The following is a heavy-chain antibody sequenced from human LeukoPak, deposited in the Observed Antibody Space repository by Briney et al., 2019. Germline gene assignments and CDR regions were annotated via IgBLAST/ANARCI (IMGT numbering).Heavy chain of an antibody. V-gene: IGHV1-46*01. J-gene: IGHJ6*03. Sequence: GASVKVSCEASGYTFTSYYMHWVRQAPGQGLEWMGIINPSGGSTSYAQKFQGRVTMTRDTSTSTVYVELSSLRSEDTAVYYCARDGYSYGQGRYYYYYYMDVWGKGTTVTVSS. D-gene: IGHD5-18*01. CDR1: GYTFTSYY. CDR2: INPSGGST. CDR3: ARDGYSYGQGRYYYYYYMDV.